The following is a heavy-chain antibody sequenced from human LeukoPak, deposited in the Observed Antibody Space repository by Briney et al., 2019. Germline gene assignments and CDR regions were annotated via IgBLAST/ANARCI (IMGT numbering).Heavy chain of an antibody. J-gene: IGHJ4*02. CDR3: AINSLGDSSGYDY. V-gene: IGHV4-59*08. CDR2: IYSGGST. CDR1: GDSVTSYY. Sequence: ASETLSLTCTVSGDSVTSYYWSWIRQPPGKGLECIGYIYSGGSTIYNPSLTSRLTISRDTSKSQFSLKLSSVTAADTAVYYCAINSLGDSSGYDYWGQGTLVTVSS. D-gene: IGHD3-22*01.